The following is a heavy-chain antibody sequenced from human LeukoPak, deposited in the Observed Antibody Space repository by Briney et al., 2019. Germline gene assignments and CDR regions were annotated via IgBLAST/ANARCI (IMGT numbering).Heavy chain of an antibody. CDR1: GYTFTSYG. CDR2: MNPNSGNT. V-gene: IGHV1-8*01. J-gene: IGHJ4*02. CDR3: ARAGSGWYGVDY. Sequence: ASVKVSCKASGYTFTSYGINWVRQATGQGLEWMGWMNPNSGNTGYAQKFQGRVTMTRNTSISTAYMELSSLRSEDTAVYRCARAGSGWYGVDYWGQGTLVTVSS. D-gene: IGHD6-19*01.